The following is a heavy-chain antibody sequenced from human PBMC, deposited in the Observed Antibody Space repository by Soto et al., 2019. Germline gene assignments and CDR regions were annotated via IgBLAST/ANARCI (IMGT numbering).Heavy chain of an antibody. CDR2: ISNKNGNT. J-gene: IGHJ4*02. CDR3: ARGRVATGYDY. D-gene: IGHD5-12*01. Sequence: QVQLVQSGAEVKEPEASVKVSCKASGYTFYSHDITWVRQAPGQGLEWVGWISNKNGNTNYARKVQGRVTLTTDTSTSTAYMELRTLTSDDTAVYYCARGRVATGYDYWGQGALVAVSS. CDR1: GYTFYSHD. V-gene: IGHV1-18*01.